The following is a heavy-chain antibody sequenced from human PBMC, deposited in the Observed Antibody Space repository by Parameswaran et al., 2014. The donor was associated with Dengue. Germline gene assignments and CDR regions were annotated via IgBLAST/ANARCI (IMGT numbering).Heavy chain of an antibody. CDR2: IWYDGSNK. CDR3: ARDDIKFRVVVTAIEH. V-gene: IGHV3-33*01. J-gene: IGHJ4*02. Sequence: WIRQPPGKGLEWVAVIWYDGSNKYYADSVKGRFTISRDNSKNTLYLQMNSLRAEDTAVYYCARDDIKFRVVVTAIEHWGQGTLVTVSS. D-gene: IGHD2-21*02.